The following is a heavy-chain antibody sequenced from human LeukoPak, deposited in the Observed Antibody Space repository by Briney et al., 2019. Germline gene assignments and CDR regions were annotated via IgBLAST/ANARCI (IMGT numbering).Heavy chain of an antibody. Sequence: ASVKVSCKASGYTFTSYGISWVRQAPGQGLEWMGWISAYNGNTNYAQKLQGRVTMTTDTSTSTAYMELRSLRSDDTAVYYCARESPAGGLNGHELASDAFDIWGQGTMVTVSS. V-gene: IGHV1-18*01. CDR1: GYTFTSYG. CDR2: ISAYNGNT. D-gene: IGHD1-7*01. CDR3: ARESPAGGLNGHELASDAFDI. J-gene: IGHJ3*02.